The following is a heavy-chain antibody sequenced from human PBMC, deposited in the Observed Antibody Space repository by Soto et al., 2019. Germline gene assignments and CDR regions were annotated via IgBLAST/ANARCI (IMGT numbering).Heavy chain of an antibody. CDR1: GGSISSYY. D-gene: IGHD3-10*01. Sequence: SEPLSLTCTATGGSISSYYWSWIRQPPGKGLEWFEYIYYSGSANYIPSLKSRDTRSVDTSKNQCSLKLSSVTAADTAGYYRARGWHYYGSGSYFSYYYYGMDVWGQGTTVT. CDR3: ARGWHYYGSGSYFSYYYYGMDV. CDR2: IYYSGSA. V-gene: IGHV4-59*01. J-gene: IGHJ6*02.